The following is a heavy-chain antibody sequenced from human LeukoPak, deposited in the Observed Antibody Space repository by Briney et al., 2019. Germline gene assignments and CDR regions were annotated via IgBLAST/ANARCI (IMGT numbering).Heavy chain of an antibody. CDR1: GGSISIYY. CDR3: ATTGMTEPWFDP. D-gene: IGHD1-14*01. V-gene: IGHV4-59*01. J-gene: IGHJ5*02. CDR2: TYNSGST. Sequence: SETLSLTCTVSGGSISIYYWSWIRQPPGKGLEWIGYTYNSGSTNYNPSLKSRVTISADTSKNQFSLNLTSVTAADTAVYYCATTGMTEPWFDPWGQGTLVTVSS.